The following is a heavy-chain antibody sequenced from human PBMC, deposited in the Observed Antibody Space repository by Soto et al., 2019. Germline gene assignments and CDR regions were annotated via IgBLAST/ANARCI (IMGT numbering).Heavy chain of an antibody. D-gene: IGHD6-19*01. CDR2: IKQDGSEK. J-gene: IGHJ4*02. Sequence: EVQLVESGGGLVQPGGSLRLSCAASGFTFSSYWMSWVRQAPGKGLEWVANIKQDGSEKYYVDSVKGRFTISRDNAKNSLSLQMNSLRAEDTAVYYCARISSGWYLGTFDYWGQGTLVTVSS. CDR1: GFTFSSYW. V-gene: IGHV3-7*01. CDR3: ARISSGWYLGTFDY.